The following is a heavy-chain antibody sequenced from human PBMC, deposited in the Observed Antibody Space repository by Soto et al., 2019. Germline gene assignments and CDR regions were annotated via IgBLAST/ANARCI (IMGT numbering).Heavy chain of an antibody. CDR3: ARDAGWLVRYYYYGMDV. V-gene: IGHV3-21*01. Sequence: GGSLRLSCAASGFTFSSYSMNWVRQAPGKGLEWVSSISSSSSYIYYADSVKGRFTISRDNAKNTLYLQMNSLRAEDTAVYYWARDAGWLVRYYYYGMDVWGQGTTVTVS. D-gene: IGHD6-19*01. CDR2: ISSSSSYI. CDR1: GFTFSSYS. J-gene: IGHJ6*02.